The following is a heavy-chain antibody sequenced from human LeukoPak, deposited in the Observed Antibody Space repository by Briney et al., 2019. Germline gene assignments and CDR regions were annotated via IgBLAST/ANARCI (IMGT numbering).Heavy chain of an antibody. J-gene: IGHJ4*02. CDR1: GGSINSYY. CDR2: IYSTGST. V-gene: IGHV4-4*07. D-gene: IGHD3-3*01. CDR3: ARDGGQSWNFDC. Sequence: PSETLSLTCTVSGGSINSYYWSWIRQPAGKGLEWIGRIYSTGSTNYNPSLMGRVTMSVDTSKNQFSLKLSSVTAADTAVYYCARDGGQSWNFDCWGQGTLATVSS.